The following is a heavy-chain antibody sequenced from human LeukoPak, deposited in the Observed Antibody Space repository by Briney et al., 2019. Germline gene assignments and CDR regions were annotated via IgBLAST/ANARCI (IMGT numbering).Heavy chain of an antibody. Sequence: ASVKVSCKASGFTFSGYYMHWVRQAPGQGLEWMGIINPSGGSTRYAQKFQGRVTMTRDTSTSTVYMELSSLRSEDTAVYYCARNPVTTKYFDYWGQGTLVTVSS. CDR2: INPSGGST. V-gene: IGHV1-46*01. CDR3: ARNPVTTKYFDY. CDR1: GFTFSGYY. D-gene: IGHD4-17*01. J-gene: IGHJ4*02.